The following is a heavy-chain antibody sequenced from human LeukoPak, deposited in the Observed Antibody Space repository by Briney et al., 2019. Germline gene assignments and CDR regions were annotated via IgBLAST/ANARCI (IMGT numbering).Heavy chain of an antibody. CDR1: GGSFSGYY. CDR2: INHSGST. V-gene: IGHV4-34*01. J-gene: IGHJ4*02. D-gene: IGHD2/OR15-2a*01. Sequence: SETLSLTCAVYGGSFSGYYWSWIRQPPGKGLEWIGEINHSGSTNYNPSLKSRVTISVDTSKNQFSLKLSSVTAADTAVYYCARGLGVYDPSADYWGQGTLVTVSS. CDR3: ARGLGVYDPSADY.